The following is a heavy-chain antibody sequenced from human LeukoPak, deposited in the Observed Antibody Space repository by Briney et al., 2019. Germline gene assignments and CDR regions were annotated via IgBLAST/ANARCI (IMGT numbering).Heavy chain of an antibody. CDR1: GFTFSSYW. Sequence: GSLRFSCAASGFTFSSYWMSWVRQAPGRGLEWVANRKQDGSEKYYVDSVKGRFTISRDNAKNSLYLQMNSLRAEDTAVYYCARGDSGDWALGGQGTLVTVSS. CDR2: RKQDGSEK. J-gene: IGHJ4*02. V-gene: IGHV3-7*01. CDR3: ARGDSGDWAL. D-gene: IGHD2-21*02.